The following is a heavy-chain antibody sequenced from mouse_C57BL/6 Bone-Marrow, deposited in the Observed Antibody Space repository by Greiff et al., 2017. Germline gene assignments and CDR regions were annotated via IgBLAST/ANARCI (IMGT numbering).Heavy chain of an antibody. D-gene: IGHD2-4*01. V-gene: IGHV1-61*01. CDR2: IYPSDSET. CDR1: GYTFTSYW. J-gene: IGHJ2*01. CDR3: ARSYYDYDPDY. Sequence: VQLQQPGAELVRPGSSVKLSCKASGYTFTSYWMDWVKQRPGQGLEWIGNIYPSDSETHYNQKFKDKATLTVDKSSSTAYMQLSSLTSEDSAVYYCARSYYDYDPDYWGQGTTLTVSS.